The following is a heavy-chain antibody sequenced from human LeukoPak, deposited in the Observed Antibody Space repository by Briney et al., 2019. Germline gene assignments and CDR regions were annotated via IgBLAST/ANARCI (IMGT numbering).Heavy chain of an antibody. J-gene: IGHJ4*02. CDR1: GFSLSTSGVS. V-gene: IGHV2-70*11. CDR3: ARSIAAAGNDY. CDR2: IDWADDT. D-gene: IGHD6-13*01. Sequence: SGPTLAKPTQTLTLTCTFSGFSLSTSGVSVSWIRQPPGKALEWLARIDWADDTYYSTSLKTRLTISKDTSKNQVVLTMTNMDPVDTATYYCARSIAAAGNDYWGQGTLVTVSS.